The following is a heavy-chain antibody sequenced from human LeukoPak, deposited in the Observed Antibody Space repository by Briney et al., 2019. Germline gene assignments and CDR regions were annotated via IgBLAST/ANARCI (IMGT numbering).Heavy chain of an antibody. Sequence: SETLSLTCTVSGGSSSSYYWSWIRQPPGKGLEWIGYIYYSGSINYNPSLKSRVTILVDTSKNQFSLRLSSVTAADTAVYYCARSGGDRVEMPTIIDYWGQGTLVTVSS. J-gene: IGHJ4*02. CDR1: GGSSSSYY. V-gene: IGHV4-59*01. CDR3: ARSGGDRVEMPTIIDY. D-gene: IGHD5-24*01. CDR2: IYYSGSI.